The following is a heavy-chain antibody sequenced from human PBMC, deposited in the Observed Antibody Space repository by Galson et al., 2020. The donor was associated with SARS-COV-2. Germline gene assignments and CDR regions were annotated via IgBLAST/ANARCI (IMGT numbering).Heavy chain of an antibody. CDR1: GDSISNEGYY. CDR3: ARDNRIAVTKRGAFDI. CDR2: IYFTGSA. Sequence: ETSETLSLTCNVSGDSISNEGYYWGWLRQHPGKGLEWLAYIYFTGSAYYNPSLKSRVTISVDTSKNQFSLRLKSVTAADTAIYFCARDNRIAVTKRGAFDIWGQGTMVTVSS. J-gene: IGHJ3*02. D-gene: IGHD6-19*01. V-gene: IGHV4-31*03.